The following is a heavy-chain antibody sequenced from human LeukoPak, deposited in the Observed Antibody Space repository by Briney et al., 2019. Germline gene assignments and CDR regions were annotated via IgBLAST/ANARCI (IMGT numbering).Heavy chain of an antibody. CDR2: IYYNGNT. CDR1: GGSISSSIYY. J-gene: IGHJ4*02. CDR3: ARTNTVFYYFDY. V-gene: IGHV4-39*02. D-gene: IGHD1/OR15-1a*01. Sequence: KPSETLSLTCNVSGGSISSSIYYWGWIRRPPGKGLEWIGSIYYNGNTYYNPSLKSRVTISVDTSKNHFSLRLTAVTATDSAVYFCARTNTVFYYFDYWAQGTVVSVSS.